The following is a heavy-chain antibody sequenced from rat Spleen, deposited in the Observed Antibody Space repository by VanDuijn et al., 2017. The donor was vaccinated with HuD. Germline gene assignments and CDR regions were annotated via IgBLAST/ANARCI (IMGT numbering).Heavy chain of an antibody. CDR3: TRQWDY. J-gene: IGHJ2*01. CDR2: ISTSGGRT. Sequence: EVQLVESGGGLVQPGRSLKLSCAASGFTFSNYGMHWIRQAPTKGLEWVATISTSGGRTYYRDSVKGRFTISRDNAKSTLYLQMDSLRSEDTATYYCTRQWDYWGQGVLVTVSS. V-gene: IGHV5-19*01. CDR1: GFTFSNYG.